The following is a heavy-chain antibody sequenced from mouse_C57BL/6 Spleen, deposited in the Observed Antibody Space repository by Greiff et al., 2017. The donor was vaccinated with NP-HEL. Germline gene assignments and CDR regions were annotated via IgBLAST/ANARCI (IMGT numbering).Heavy chain of an antibody. Sequence: EVKLMESGGGLVQPGASLRLSCAASGFTFTDYYMSWVRQPPGKAPEWLALIRNKANGYTTEYTASVKGRFTISRDNSQNILYLQMNTLRAEDSATYYGVKAVALYDYDAALYAMDYWGQGTSVTVSS. D-gene: IGHD2-4*01. V-gene: IGHV7-4*01. CDR2: IRNKANGYTT. CDR3: VKAVALYDYDAALYAMDY. CDR1: GFTFTDYY. J-gene: IGHJ4*01.